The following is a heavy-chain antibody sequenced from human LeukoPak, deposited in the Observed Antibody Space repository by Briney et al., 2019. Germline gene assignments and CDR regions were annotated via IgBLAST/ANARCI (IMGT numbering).Heavy chain of an antibody. CDR2: ISSRSSNI. CDR3: ARIPGGYYYAMDV. CDR1: GFTFSSYS. D-gene: IGHD3-16*01. Sequence: PGGSLRLSCAASGFTFSSYSMNWVRQAPGKGLEWVSYISSRSSNIYYADSVKGRFTISRDNAKNSLYLQMNNLRDEDTAVYYCARIPGGYYYAMDVWGQGTTVTVSS. V-gene: IGHV3-48*02. J-gene: IGHJ6*02.